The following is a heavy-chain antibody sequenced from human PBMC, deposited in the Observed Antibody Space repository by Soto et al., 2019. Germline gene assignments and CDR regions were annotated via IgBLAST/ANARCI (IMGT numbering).Heavy chain of an antibody. CDR3: ARAAMGGSSWPFDY. CDR2: IYPGDLDT. CDR1: GYSFSSFW. J-gene: IGHJ4*02. D-gene: IGHD6-13*01. Sequence: PGESLKISCRGSGYSFSSFWVAWVRQTPGKGLEWLGIIYPGDLDTRYTSSFQGHVIISADKSSNTVYLQWSSLKASDTAMYYCARAAMGGSSWPFDYWGQGTLVTVS. V-gene: IGHV5-51*01.